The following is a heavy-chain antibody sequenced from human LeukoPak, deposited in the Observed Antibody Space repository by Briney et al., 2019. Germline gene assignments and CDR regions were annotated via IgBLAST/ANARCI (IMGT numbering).Heavy chain of an antibody. Sequence: GGSLRLSCAASGFTFSSYWMSWVRQAPGKGLEWVANIKQDGSEKYYVDSVKGRFTISRDNAKNSLYLQMNSLRAEDTAVYYCARGHDYGGNFFDYWGQGTLVTVSS. CDR1: GFTFSSYW. CDR3: ARGHDYGGNFFDY. CDR2: IKQDGSEK. D-gene: IGHD4-23*01. J-gene: IGHJ4*02. V-gene: IGHV3-7*04.